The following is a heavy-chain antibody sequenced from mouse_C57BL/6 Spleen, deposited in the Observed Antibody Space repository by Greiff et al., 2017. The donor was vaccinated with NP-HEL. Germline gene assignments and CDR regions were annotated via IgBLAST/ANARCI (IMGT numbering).Heavy chain of an antibody. V-gene: IGHV5-12*01. J-gene: IGHJ2*01. D-gene: IGHD1-1*01. CDR2: ISNGGGST. CDR3: ARQGYYGSSYYFDY. CDR1: GFTFSDYY. Sequence: EVKLMESGGGLVQPGGSLKLSCAASGFTFSDYYMYWVRQTPEKRLEWVAYISNGGGSTYYPDTVKGRFTISRDNAKNTLYLQMSRLKSEDTAMYYCARQGYYGSSYYFDYWGKGTTLTVSS.